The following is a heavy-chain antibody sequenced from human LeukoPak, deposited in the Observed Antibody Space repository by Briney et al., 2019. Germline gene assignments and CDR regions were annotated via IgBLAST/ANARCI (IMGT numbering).Heavy chain of an antibody. Sequence: SETLSLTCTVSGGSFSGYYWSWIRQPPGKGLVWIGYISYSGDTNYTPSLKSRVAMSVDTSKKQFSLKLNSVTSADTAVYFCARDGAPGGSAYFDYWGQGTLVTVSS. D-gene: IGHD3-16*01. CDR2: ISYSGDT. CDR1: GGSFSGYY. V-gene: IGHV4-59*01. J-gene: IGHJ4*02. CDR3: ARDGAPGGSAYFDY.